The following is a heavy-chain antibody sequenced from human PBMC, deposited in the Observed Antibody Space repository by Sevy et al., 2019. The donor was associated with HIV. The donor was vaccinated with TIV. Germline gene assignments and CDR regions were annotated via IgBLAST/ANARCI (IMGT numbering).Heavy chain of an antibody. CDR2: IKQDGSEK. D-gene: IGHD5-12*01. CDR1: GFTFSSYW. V-gene: IGHV3-7*03. J-gene: IGHJ4*02. Sequence: GGSLRLSCTASGFTFSSYWMSWVRQAPGKGLEWVANIKQDGSEKYYVDSVKGRFTISRDNAKNSLYLQMNSLRAEDTAVYYCARDSEITIVATITSFDYWGQGTLVTVSS. CDR3: ARDSEITIVATITSFDY.